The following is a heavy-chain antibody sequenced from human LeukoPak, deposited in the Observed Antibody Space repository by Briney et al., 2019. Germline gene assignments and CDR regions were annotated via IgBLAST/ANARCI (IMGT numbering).Heavy chain of an antibody. CDR2: ISAYNGNT. CDR3: ARNQLLLEWFDP. CDR1: GYTFTGYY. D-gene: IGHD2-2*01. Sequence: ASVKVSCKASGYTFTGYYMHWVRQAPGQGLEWMGWISAYNGNTNYAQKLQGRVTMTTDTSTSTAYMELRSLRSDDTAVYYCARNQLLLEWFDPWGQGTLVTVSS. V-gene: IGHV1-18*04. J-gene: IGHJ5*02.